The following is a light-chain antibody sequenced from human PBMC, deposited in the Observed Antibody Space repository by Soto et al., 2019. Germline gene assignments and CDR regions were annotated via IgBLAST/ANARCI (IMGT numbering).Light chain of an antibody. Sequence: DIEMTQSPSTHSASVGDRVTITCRASQNINRRLAWYQQKPGRAPHLLIYGASTLESGVPSRFSGSGSGTEFTLTISSLQPDDFATYYCQHYYIYPISFGQGTRVEIK. CDR1: QNINRR. V-gene: IGKV1-5*01. CDR2: GAS. J-gene: IGKJ5*01. CDR3: QHYYIYPIS.